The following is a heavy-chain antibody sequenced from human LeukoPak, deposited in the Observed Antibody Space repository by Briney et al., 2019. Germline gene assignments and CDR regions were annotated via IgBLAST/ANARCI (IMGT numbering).Heavy chain of an antibody. D-gene: IGHD2-2*01. CDR2: ISSSSSYI. CDR1: GFTFSSYS. Sequence: GGSLRLSCAASGFTFSSYSMNWVRQAPGKGLEWVSSISSSSSYIYYADSVKGRFTISRDNAKNSLYLQMNSLRADETAVYYCAMEGVYCSSTSCFYYFDYWGQGTLVTVSS. J-gene: IGHJ4*02. CDR3: AMEGVYCSSTSCFYYFDY. V-gene: IGHV3-21*01.